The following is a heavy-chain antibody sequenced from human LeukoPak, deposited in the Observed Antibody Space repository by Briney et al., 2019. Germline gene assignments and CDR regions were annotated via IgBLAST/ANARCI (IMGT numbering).Heavy chain of an antibody. CDR3: ASSKPDLDT. CDR1: GGSISSYY. J-gene: IGHJ5*02. V-gene: IGHV4-59*08. CDR2: IYYSGST. Sequence: SETLSLTCTVSGGSISSYYWSWIRQPPGKGLEWIGYIYYSGSTNYNPSLKSRVTISVDTSKNQFSLKVKSVTASDTAVYYCASSKPDLDTWGQGTLVTVSS. D-gene: IGHD2-2*01.